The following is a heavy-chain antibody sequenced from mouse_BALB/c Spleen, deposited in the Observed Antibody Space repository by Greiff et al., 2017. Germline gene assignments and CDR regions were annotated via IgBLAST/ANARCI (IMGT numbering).Heavy chain of an antibody. CDR2: IDPAYGNT. CDR3: ANYYGYGAMDY. Sequence: VQLQQSGAELVKPGASVKLSCTASGFNIKDSYMHWVKQRPEQGLEWIGRIDPAYGNTKSDPKFQGKATITADTSSNTAYLQLSSLTSEDTVFYYCANYYGYGAMDYWGQGTSVTVSS. V-gene: IGHV14-3*02. J-gene: IGHJ4*01. D-gene: IGHD1-2*01. CDR1: GFNIKDSY.